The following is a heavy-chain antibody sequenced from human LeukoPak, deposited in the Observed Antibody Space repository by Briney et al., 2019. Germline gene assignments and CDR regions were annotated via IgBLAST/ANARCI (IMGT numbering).Heavy chain of an antibody. CDR1: GYTFTGYY. J-gene: IGHJ4*02. Sequence: GASLKVSCKASGYTFTGYYMHWVRQAPGQGLEWMGWINPNNGDTNYAQKFQGRITMTRDTSISTAYMELSRLRSDDTAVYYCARDRGSSGWSADYWGQGTLVTVSS. CDR3: ARDRGSSGWSADY. V-gene: IGHV1-2*02. D-gene: IGHD6-19*01. CDR2: INPNNGDT.